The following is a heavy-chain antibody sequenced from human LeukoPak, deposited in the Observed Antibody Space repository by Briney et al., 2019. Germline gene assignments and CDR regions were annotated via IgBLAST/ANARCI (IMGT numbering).Heavy chain of an antibody. V-gene: IGHV4-4*09. J-gene: IGHJ2*01. CDR3: ARRSHSNWYFDL. D-gene: IGHD1-26*01. CDR1: GGSISGYY. CDR2: IYTSGGT. Sequence: SETLSLTCTVSGGSISGYYWIWIRQPPGKGLEWIGSIYTSGGTSYNPSLKSRLTISVSTSKNQFSLNLSSVTAADTAMYYCARRSHSNWYFDLWGRGTLVTVSS.